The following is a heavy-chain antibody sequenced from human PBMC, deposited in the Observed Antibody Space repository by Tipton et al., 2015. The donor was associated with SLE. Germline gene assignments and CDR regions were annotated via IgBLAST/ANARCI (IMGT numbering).Heavy chain of an antibody. CDR3: ARGSRGVGFDV. CDR2: IYYSGTT. V-gene: IGHV4-59*01. Sequence: LRLSCSVSGGSISHFYWSWIRQPPGKGLEWIAYIYYSGTTNYNPSLKSRFSISVDTSKNHFSLNLYSVTAADTAVYYCARGSRGVGFDVWGHGTTVVVSS. CDR1: GGSISHFY. J-gene: IGHJ6*02. D-gene: IGHD3-10*01.